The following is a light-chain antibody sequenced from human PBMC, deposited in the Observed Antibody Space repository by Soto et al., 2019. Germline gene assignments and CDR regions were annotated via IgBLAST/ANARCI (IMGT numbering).Light chain of an antibody. V-gene: IGKV3-15*01. CDR3: QQYNFWPPLT. Sequence: EIVMTQTPATLSVSPGERATLSCRASQSVNSSLAWYRQRPGQAPRLLISDASTRATGVPARFSGSGSGTEFTLTISSLQSEDSGIYYCQQYNFWPPLTFGGGTKVEIK. J-gene: IGKJ4*01. CDR2: DAS. CDR1: QSVNSS.